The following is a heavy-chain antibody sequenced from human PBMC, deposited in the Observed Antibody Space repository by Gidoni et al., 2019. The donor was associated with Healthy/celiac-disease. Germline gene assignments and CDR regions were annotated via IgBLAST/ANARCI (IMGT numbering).Heavy chain of an antibody. CDR3: ARAIVVVPAALTARHELYYYYYGMDV. CDR1: GGTFSSYA. J-gene: IGHJ6*02. D-gene: IGHD2-2*01. Sequence: QVQLVQYGAEVKKPGSSVKVSCKAAGGTFSSYAISWVRQAPGQGLEWMGGIIPIFGTANYAQKFQGRVTITADESTSTAYMELSSLRSEDTAVYYCARAIVVVPAALTARHELYYYYYGMDVWGQGTTVTVSS. CDR2: IIPIFGTA. V-gene: IGHV1-69*01.